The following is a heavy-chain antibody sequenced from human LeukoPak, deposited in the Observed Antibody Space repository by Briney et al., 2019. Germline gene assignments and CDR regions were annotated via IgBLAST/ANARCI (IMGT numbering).Heavy chain of an antibody. V-gene: IGHV4-34*01. CDR1: GGSFSGYY. D-gene: IGHD3-10*01. CDR3: ARTHVVRGVTIYCFDY. J-gene: IGHJ4*02. CDR2: INHSGST. Sequence: SETLSLTCAVYGGSFSGYYWSWIRQPPGKGLEWIGEINHSGSTNYNPSLKSRVTISVDTSKNQFSLKLSSVTAADTAVYYCARTHVVRGVTIYCFDYWGQGTLVTVSS.